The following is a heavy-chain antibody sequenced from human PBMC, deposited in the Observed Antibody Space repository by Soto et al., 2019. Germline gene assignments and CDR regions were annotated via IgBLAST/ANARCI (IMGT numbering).Heavy chain of an antibody. Sequence: GGSLRLSCAASGFTFSSYAMHWVRQAPGKGLEWVAVISYDGNNKYYADSVKGRFTISRDNSKNTLSLQMNSLRAEDTAVYYCARDIFGMATIVVQEVDYWGQGTLVTVSS. CDR2: ISYDGNNK. J-gene: IGHJ4*02. V-gene: IGHV3-30*04. CDR3: ARDIFGMATIVVQEVDY. CDR1: GFTFSSYA. D-gene: IGHD5-12*01.